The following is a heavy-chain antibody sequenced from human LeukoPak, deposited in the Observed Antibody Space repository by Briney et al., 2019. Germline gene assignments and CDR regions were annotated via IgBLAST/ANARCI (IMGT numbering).Heavy chain of an antibody. CDR1: GFTFSSYA. CDR3: AKDSLTAMGIYWFDY. Sequence: GGSLRLSCAASGFTFSSYAMSWVRQAPGKGLEWVSAISGSGGSTYYADSVKGRFTISRDNSKNTLYLQMNSLRAEDTAVYYCAKDSLTAMGIYWFDYWGQGTLVTVAS. D-gene: IGHD5-18*01. CDR2: ISGSGGST. V-gene: IGHV3-23*01. J-gene: IGHJ4*02.